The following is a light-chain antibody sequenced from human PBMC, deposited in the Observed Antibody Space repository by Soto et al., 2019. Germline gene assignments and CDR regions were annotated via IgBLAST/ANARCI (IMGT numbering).Light chain of an antibody. CDR2: EVS. V-gene: IGLV2-8*01. CDR1: SSDVGGYDF. Sequence: QSALTQPPSASGSPGQSVTISCTGTSSDVGGYDFVSWYQQHPGKAPKILIYEVSKRASGVPDRFSGSKSGNTASLTVSGLQPDDEADYYCNSYGGNTNVVFGGGTTVTVL. CDR3: NSYGGNTNVV. J-gene: IGLJ2*01.